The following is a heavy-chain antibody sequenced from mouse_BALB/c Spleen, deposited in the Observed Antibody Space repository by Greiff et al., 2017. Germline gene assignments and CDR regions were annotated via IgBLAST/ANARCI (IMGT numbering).Heavy chain of an antibody. D-gene: IGHD2-3*01. J-gene: IGHJ4*01. Sequence: QVQLKESGAELARPGASVKMSCKASGYTFTSYTMHWVKQRPGQGLEWIGYINPSSGYTNYNQKFKDKATLTADKSSSTAYMQLSSLTSEDSAVYYCARDDGYVYAMDYWGQGTSVTVSS. CDR1: GYTFTSYT. CDR2: INPSSGYT. V-gene: IGHV1-4*01. CDR3: ARDDGYVYAMDY.